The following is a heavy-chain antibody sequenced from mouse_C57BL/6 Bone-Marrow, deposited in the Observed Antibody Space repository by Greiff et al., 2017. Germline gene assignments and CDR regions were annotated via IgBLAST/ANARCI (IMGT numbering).Heavy chain of an antibody. CDR2: ISSGGSYT. CDR1: GFTFSSYG. Sequence: EVKLMEPGGDLVKPGGSLKLSCAASGFTFSSYGMSWVRQTPDKRLEWVATISSGGSYTYYPDSVKGRFTISRANAKNTLYLQMSSLKSEDPAMYYSAVLSTILSAFAYWGQGTLVTVSA. V-gene: IGHV5-6*01. CDR3: AVLSTILSAFAY. J-gene: IGHJ3*01. D-gene: IGHD2-1*01.